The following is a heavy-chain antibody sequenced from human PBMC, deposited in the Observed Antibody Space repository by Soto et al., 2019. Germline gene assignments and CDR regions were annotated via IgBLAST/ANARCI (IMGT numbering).Heavy chain of an antibody. V-gene: IGHV1-18*01. J-gene: IGHJ4*02. CDR2: ISAYNGNT. CDR1: GYTFASYG. Sequence: ASVKVSCKASGYTFASYGISWVRQAPGQGLEWMGWISAYNGNTNYAQKLQGRVTMTTDTSTSTAYMELRSLSSVTAADTAVYYWARHFRAYYYDREWGQGTLVTVS. D-gene: IGHD3-22*01. CDR3: ARHFRAYYYDRE.